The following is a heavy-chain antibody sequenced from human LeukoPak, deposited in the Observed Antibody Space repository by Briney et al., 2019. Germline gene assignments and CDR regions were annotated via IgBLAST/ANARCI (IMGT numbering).Heavy chain of an antibody. V-gene: IGHV3-23*01. Sequence: PGGSLRLSCAASGFTFSSYAMTWVRQAPGKGLEWVSGISGSGGTTYYADSVKGRFTISRDNSKNTLYLQMNSLRAEDTALYYCAKDHDYSCRPYYFDYWGQGTLVTVSS. CDR1: GFTFSSYA. CDR2: ISGSGGTT. CDR3: AKDHDYSCRPYYFDY. J-gene: IGHJ4*02. D-gene: IGHD4/OR15-4a*01.